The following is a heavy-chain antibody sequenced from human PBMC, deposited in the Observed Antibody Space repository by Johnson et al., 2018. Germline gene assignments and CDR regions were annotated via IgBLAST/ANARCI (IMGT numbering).Heavy chain of an antibody. CDR2: ISWNSGSI. D-gene: IGHD3-3*01. CDR3: VTAPVGWLGEGAEDFRH. CDR1: GFTFDDYA. V-gene: IGHV3-9*01. Sequence: EVQLVESGGGLVQPGRSLRLSCAASGFTFDDYAMHWVRQAPGKGLEWVSGISWNSGSIGHADSVEGRFSISSDNAKNSLYLQMTSLRPEATALYFCVTAPVGWLGEGAEDFRHWGQGTLVTVSS. J-gene: IGHJ1*01.